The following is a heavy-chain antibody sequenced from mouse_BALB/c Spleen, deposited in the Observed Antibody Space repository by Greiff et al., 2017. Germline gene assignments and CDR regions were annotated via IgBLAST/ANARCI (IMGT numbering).Heavy chain of an antibody. V-gene: IGHV14-3*02. D-gene: IGHD2-4*01. Sequence: EVKLQESGAELVKPGASVKLSCTASGFNIKDTYMHWVKQRPEQGLEWIGRIDPANGNTKYDPKFQGKATITADTSSNTAYLQLSSLTSEDTAVYYCARMITLYYAMDYWGQGTSVTVSS. CDR3: ARMITLYYAMDY. CDR2: IDPANGNT. J-gene: IGHJ4*01. CDR1: GFNIKDTY.